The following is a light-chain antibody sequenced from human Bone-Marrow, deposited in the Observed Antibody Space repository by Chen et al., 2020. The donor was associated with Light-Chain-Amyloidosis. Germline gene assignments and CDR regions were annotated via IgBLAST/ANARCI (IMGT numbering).Light chain of an antibody. V-gene: IGLV5-45*03. CDR3: MIWHSSAWV. J-gene: IGLJ3*02. CDR2: YKSDSDK. Sequence: QAVLTQPSSLSASPGASARPTCTLRSGINVGTYRIYWYQQEPGSPPQYLLRYKSDSDKQQGSGVPSRFSGSKDASANAGILLISGLQSEDEADYYCMIWHSSAWVFGGGTKLTVL. CDR1: SGINVGTYR.